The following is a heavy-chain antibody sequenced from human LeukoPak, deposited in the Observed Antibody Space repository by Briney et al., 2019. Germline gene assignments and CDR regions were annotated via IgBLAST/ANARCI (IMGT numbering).Heavy chain of an antibody. V-gene: IGHV1-69*02. CDR3: ARGARAAAANYGMDV. CDR1: GGTFSSYT. CDR2: IIPILGIA. D-gene: IGHD6-13*01. J-gene: IGHJ6*02. Sequence: SVKVSCKASGGTFSSYTISWVRQAPGQGLEWMGRIIPILGIANYAQKFQGRVTITADKSTSTAYMELSSLRSEDTAVYYCARGARAAAANYGMDVRGQGTTVPSP.